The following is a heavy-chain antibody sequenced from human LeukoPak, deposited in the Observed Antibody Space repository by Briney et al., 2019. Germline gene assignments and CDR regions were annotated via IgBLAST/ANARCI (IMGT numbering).Heavy chain of an antibody. CDR1: GFTFSYYW. V-gene: IGHV3-74*01. CDR3: ARDFSVAGTSHFDY. D-gene: IGHD1-7*01. CDR2: ISGDGSSI. J-gene: IGHJ4*02. Sequence: GGSLRLSCAASGFTFSYYWLHWVRQAPGKGLVWVSRISGDGSSISYADSVKGRLTISRDNAKNTLYLQMNSLRAEDTAVYYCARDFSVAGTSHFDYWGQGTLVTVSS.